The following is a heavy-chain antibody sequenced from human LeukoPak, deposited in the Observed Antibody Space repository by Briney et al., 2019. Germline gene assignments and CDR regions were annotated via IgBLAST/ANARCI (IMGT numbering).Heavy chain of an antibody. J-gene: IGHJ4*02. CDR1: GYTFTSYY. CDR2: INPSGGST. Sequence: ASVKVSCKASGYTFTSYYMHWVRQVPGQGLEWMGIINPSGGSTSYAQKFQGRVTMTRDMSTSTVYMELSSLRSEDTAVYYCARDNKFYDSSGYSFDYWGQGTLVTVSS. CDR3: ARDNKFYDSSGYSFDY. V-gene: IGHV1-46*01. D-gene: IGHD3-22*01.